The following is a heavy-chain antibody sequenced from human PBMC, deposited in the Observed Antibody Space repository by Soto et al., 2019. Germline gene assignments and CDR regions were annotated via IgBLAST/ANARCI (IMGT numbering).Heavy chain of an antibody. V-gene: IGHV4-59*08. D-gene: IGHD6-19*01. CDR1: GGSISSYY. CDR3: ARHFHQAVAVDY. Sequence: PSETLSLTCTVSGGSISSYYWSWIRQPPGKGLEWIGYIYYSGSTNYNPSLKSRVTISVDTSKNQFSLKLGSVTAADTAVYYCARHFHQAVAVDYWGQGTLVTV. J-gene: IGHJ4*02. CDR2: IYYSGST.